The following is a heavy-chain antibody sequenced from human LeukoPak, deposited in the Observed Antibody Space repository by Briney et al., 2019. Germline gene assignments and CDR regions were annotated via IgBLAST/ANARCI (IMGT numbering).Heavy chain of an antibody. CDR3: EKDSSEAFDI. V-gene: IGHV3-30*18. D-gene: IGHD6-6*01. Sequence: GGSLRLSCAASGFSFSSYGMHWLRQAPGKGLEWGAVISYDGGNKYYADSGKVRFTISRDNSKNTMYLQRNSLRAEDTAVYYCEKDSSEAFDIWGQGTMVTVSS. CDR1: GFSFSSYG. CDR2: ISYDGGNK. J-gene: IGHJ3*02.